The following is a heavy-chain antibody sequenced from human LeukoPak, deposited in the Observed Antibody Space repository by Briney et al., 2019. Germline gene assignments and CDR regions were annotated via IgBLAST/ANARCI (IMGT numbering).Heavy chain of an antibody. CDR3: AKPYRIHPFSYYFDY. Sequence: GGSLRLSCAGSEFTFSSYAMSWVRQAPGNGLECVSAISGGGGNTYYADSVKGRFTISRENSKNTLYLQMNSLRAEDTAIYYCAKPYRIHPFSYYFDYWGQGTLVPVSS. J-gene: IGHJ4*02. CDR1: EFTFSSYA. D-gene: IGHD3-16*02. V-gene: IGHV3-23*01. CDR2: ISGGGGNT.